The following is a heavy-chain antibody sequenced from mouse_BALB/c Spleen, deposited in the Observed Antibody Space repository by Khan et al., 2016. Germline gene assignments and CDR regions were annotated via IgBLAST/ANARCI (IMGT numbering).Heavy chain of an antibody. Sequence: EVELVESGGGLVQPGGSLKLSCAASGFTFSTYAMSWVRQTPDKRLELVATINSNGGRSYYPDNVKGRFTISSDNAKNNLYLQMGSLKSKDTAMYYCARVRQAVDDWGQGTSVTVAA. CDR3: ARVRQAVDD. V-gene: IGHV5-6-3*01. CDR1: GFTFSTYA. D-gene: IGHD2-14*01. CDR2: INSNGGRS. J-gene: IGHJ4*01.